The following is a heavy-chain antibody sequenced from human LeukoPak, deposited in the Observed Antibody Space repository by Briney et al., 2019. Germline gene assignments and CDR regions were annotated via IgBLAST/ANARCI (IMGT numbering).Heavy chain of an antibody. CDR2: IYTSGST. D-gene: IGHD3-10*01. V-gene: IGHV4-61*02. CDR1: DGSISSGSYY. Sequence: SQTLSLTCTVSDGSISSGSYYWSWIRQPAGKGLEWIGRIYTSGSTNYNPSLKSRVTISVDTSKNQFSLKLSSVTAADTAVYYCARVTYYYGSGTREPGYYYYYMDVWGKGTTVTVSS. CDR3: ARVTYYYGSGTREPGYYYYYMDV. J-gene: IGHJ6*03.